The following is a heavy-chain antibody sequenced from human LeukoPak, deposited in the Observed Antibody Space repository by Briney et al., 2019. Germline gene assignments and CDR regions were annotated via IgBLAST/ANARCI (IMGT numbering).Heavy chain of an antibody. V-gene: IGHV1-69*05. D-gene: IGHD3-22*01. CDR3: ARDSSGYYYGYFDY. Sequence: ASVKVSCKPSGGTFSSYAISWVRQAPGQGLEWMGGIIPIFGTANYAQKFQGRVTITTDESTSTAYMELSSLRSEDTAVYYCARDSSGYYYGYFDYWGQGTLVTVSS. CDR2: IIPIFGTA. CDR1: GGTFSSYA. J-gene: IGHJ4*02.